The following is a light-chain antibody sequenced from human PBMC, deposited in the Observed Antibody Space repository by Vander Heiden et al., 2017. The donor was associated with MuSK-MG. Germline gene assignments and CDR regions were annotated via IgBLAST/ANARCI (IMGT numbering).Light chain of an antibody. CDR1: QSISSW. Sequence: DIQLTQSPSTLSASVGDRVTIPCRASQSISSWLAWYQQKPGKAPKLLMYDAFSLESGIPSRFSGSGSGTEFTLTISSLQPYDFETYYCQQNNSYCTFGQGTKVEIK. CDR3: QQNNSYCT. V-gene: IGKV1-5*01. J-gene: IGKJ1*01. CDR2: DAF.